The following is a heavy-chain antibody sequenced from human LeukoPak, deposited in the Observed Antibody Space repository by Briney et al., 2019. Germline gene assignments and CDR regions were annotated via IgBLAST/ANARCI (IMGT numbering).Heavy chain of an antibody. Sequence: SQTLSLTCTVSGGSISSGSYYWSWIRQPAGKGLEWIGRIYTSGSTNYNPSLKSRVTISVDKSKNQFSLKLSSVTAADTAVYYCATRYGSGKSEDYWGQGTLVTVSS. D-gene: IGHD3-10*01. CDR1: GGSISSGSYY. V-gene: IGHV4-61*02. CDR2: IYTSGST. J-gene: IGHJ4*02. CDR3: ATRYGSGKSEDY.